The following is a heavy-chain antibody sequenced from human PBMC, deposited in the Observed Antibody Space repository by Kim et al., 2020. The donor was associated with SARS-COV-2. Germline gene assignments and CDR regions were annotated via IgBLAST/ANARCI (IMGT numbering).Heavy chain of an antibody. CDR2: IIPIFGTA. CDR3: AGVRGSPTLIDY. CDR1: GGTFSSYA. J-gene: IGHJ4*02. V-gene: IGHV1-69*13. D-gene: IGHD3-16*01. Sequence: SVKVSCKASGGTFSSYAISWVRQAPGQGLEWMGGIIPIFGTANYAQKFQGRVTITADESTSTAYMELSSLRSEDTAVYYCAGVRGSPTLIDYWGQGTLVTVSS.